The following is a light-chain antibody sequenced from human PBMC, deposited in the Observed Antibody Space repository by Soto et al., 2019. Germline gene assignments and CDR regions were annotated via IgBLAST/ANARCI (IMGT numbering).Light chain of an antibody. CDR1: QSIDGY. Sequence: DIQMTQSPSSLSASVGDRVTMTCRASQSIDGYVNWYQQKPGKAPKLLIYAESSSPSGVPSRFRGSGSGTDFTFTINSLQPEDIATYYCQQYDNLPLTVGGGTKVEIK. V-gene: IGKV1-33*01. CDR3: QQYDNLPLT. J-gene: IGKJ4*01. CDR2: AES.